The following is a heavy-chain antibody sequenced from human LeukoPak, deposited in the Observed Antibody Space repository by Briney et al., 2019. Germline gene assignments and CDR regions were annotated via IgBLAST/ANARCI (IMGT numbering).Heavy chain of an antibody. CDR3: TTAAGYNYGQY. V-gene: IGHV3-53*01. CDR1: GLTVSSNY. Sequence: GGSLRLSCAASGLTVSSNYMNWVRQAPGKGLEWVSALYIGGNTYYADSVRGRFTISRDNSKNTLYLQVNSLRAEDTAIYYCTTAAGYNYGQYWGQGTLVFVSS. J-gene: IGHJ4*02. CDR2: LYIGGNT. D-gene: IGHD5-18*01.